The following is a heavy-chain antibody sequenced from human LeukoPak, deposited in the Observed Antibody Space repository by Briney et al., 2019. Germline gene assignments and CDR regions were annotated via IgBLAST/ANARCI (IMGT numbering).Heavy chain of an antibody. V-gene: IGHV3-30*18. D-gene: IGHD6-13*01. CDR1: GFTFSSYG. CDR2: ISYDGSNK. CDR3: AKDPRRYSRTGGYFDY. J-gene: IGHJ4*02. Sequence: GGSLRLSCAASGFTFSSYGMHWVRQAPGKGLEWVAVISYDGSNKYYADSVKGRFTISRDNSKNTLYLQMNTLRAEDTAVYYCAKDPRRYSRTGGYFDYWGQGTLVTVSS.